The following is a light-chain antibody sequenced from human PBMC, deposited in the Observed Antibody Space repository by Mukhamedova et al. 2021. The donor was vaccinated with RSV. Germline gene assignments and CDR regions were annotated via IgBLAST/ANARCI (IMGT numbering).Light chain of an antibody. J-gene: IGLJ2*01. CDR2: GKN. CDR3: NTRDRSGNQGV. Sequence: TVRITCQGDSLRSYYASWYQQKPGQAPVLVIYGKNNRLSGIPDRFSGPSPGNTAPLTITGAQAEDEADYYCNTRDRSGNQGVFG. V-gene: IGLV3-19*01. CDR1: SLRSYY.